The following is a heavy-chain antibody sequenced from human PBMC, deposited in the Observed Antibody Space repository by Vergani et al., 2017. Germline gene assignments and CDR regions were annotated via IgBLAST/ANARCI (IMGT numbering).Heavy chain of an antibody. Sequence: LQPVESGGGVVQPGRSLRLSCAASGFTFNQYGMHWVRQAPGKGLEWVAVTWYDGNNKQYADSVKGRFTISRDNSKSTMYLQMNSLRDEDTGVYYCARDLRLLYNRSDPWGQGTLVTVSS. V-gene: IGHV3-33*01. D-gene: IGHD1-14*01. CDR2: TWYDGNNK. CDR3: ARDLRLLYNRSDP. CDR1: GFTFNQYG. J-gene: IGHJ5*02.